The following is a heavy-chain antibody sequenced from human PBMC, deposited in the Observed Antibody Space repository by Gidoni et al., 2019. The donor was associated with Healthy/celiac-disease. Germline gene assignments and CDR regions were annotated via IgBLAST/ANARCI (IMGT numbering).Heavy chain of an antibody. J-gene: IGHJ3*02. D-gene: IGHD2-2*02. Sequence: QVQLVQSGAEGKKPGSAVKVSCKASGGPFSSYASSWVRQAPGQGLEWMGRIIPLLGIANYAQKFQGRVTFTADKSPSTAYMELSSLRSEDTAVYYCASSISAFAIWGQGTMVTVSS. V-gene: IGHV1-69*04. CDR1: GGPFSSYA. CDR2: IIPLLGIA. CDR3: ASSISAFAI.